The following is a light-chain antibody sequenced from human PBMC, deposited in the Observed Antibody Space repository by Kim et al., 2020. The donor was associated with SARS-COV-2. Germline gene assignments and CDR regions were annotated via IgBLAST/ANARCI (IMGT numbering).Light chain of an antibody. V-gene: IGLV1-44*01. CDR2: GDH. CDR1: RSNIGRYS. CDR3: AAWDDSPKGV. J-gene: IGLJ1*01. Sequence: PGQRVTIFCSGSRSNIGRYSVNWYQQLPGTAPKLLIYGDHQRPSGVPDRFSGSKSGTSASLAINGLQAEDEADYYCAAWDDSPKGVFGTGTKVTVL.